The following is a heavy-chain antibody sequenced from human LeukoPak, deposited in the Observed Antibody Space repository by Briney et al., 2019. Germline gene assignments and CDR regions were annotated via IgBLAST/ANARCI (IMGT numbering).Heavy chain of an antibody. CDR1: GFTFSGYG. D-gene: IGHD3-22*01. Sequence: PGGSLRLSCAASGFTFSGYGMHWVRQAPGKGLEWVAFIRDSGTNKYYADSVKGRFTISRDNSKNTLDLQMNSLRAEDTAVYYCARDRLPIYYDSSGYYYRPRRSNIDYWGQGTLVTVSS. V-gene: IGHV3-30*02. CDR2: IRDSGTNK. CDR3: ARDRLPIYYDSSGYYYRPRRSNIDY. J-gene: IGHJ4*02.